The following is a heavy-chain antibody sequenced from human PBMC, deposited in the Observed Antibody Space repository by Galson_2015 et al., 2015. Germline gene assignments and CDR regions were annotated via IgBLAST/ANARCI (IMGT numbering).Heavy chain of an antibody. V-gene: IGHV3-33*01. CDR3: ARDPTSL. CDR2: IWYDGSNK. CDR1: GSTFSSYG. J-gene: IGHJ4*02. Sequence: SLRLSCAASGSTFSSYGMHWVRQAPGKGLEWVAVIWYDGSNKYYADSVKGRFTIYRDNSKNTLYLQMNSLSAEDTAVYYCARDPTSLWGQGTLVTVSS.